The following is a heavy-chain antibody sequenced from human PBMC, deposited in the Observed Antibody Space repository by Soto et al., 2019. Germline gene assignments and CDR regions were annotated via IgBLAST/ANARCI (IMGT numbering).Heavy chain of an antibody. V-gene: IGHV6-1*01. J-gene: IGHJ5*01. Sequence: PSQTLSLTCAISGDSVSTNSATWDCIRQSPSRGLEWLGRTYYRSNWYYDYAVSVRGRITINPDTSNNQLSLQLNSVTPDDTAVYYCARLIGDSWLDSWGQGTLVTVS. CDR3: ARLIGDSWLDS. CDR1: GDSVSTNSAT. D-gene: IGHD2-8*01. CDR2: TYYRSNWYY.